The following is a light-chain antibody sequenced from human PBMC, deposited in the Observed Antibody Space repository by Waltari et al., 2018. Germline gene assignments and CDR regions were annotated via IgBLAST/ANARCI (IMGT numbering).Light chain of an antibody. J-gene: IGLJ1*01. CDR1: SGYSNYK. CDR3: GADHGSGSNFVYV. CDR2: VGTGGIVG. V-gene: IGLV9-49*01. Sequence: QPVLTQPPSASASLGASVTLTCPLSSGYSNYKVDWYQPRPGKGPRFVMRVGTGGIVGSKGDGIPDRFSVLGSGLIRYLTIKNIQEEDESDYHCGADHGSGSNFVYVFGTGTKVTVL.